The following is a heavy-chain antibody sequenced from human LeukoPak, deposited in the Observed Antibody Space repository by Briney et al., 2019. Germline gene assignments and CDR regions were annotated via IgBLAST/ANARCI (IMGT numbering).Heavy chain of an antibody. J-gene: IGHJ3*02. CDR1: EFTFSTYA. D-gene: IGHD6-13*01. Sequence: GRSLRLSCAASEFTFSTYAMNWVRQAPGKGLEWVAVISYDGSHKYYADSVKGRFTISRDNAKNSLYLQMNSLRAEDTAVYYCAREYSSSWYALEAFDIWGQGTMVTVSS. CDR3: AREYSSSWYALEAFDI. V-gene: IGHV3-30-3*01. CDR2: ISYDGSHK.